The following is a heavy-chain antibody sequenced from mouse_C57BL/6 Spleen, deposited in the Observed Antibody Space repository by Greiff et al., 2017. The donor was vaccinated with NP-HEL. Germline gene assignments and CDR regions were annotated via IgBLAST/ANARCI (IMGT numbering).Heavy chain of an antibody. CDR1: GYTFTSYW. CDR2: INPSSGYT. D-gene: IGHD1-1*01. V-gene: IGHV1-7*01. J-gene: IGHJ2*01. CDR3: ARGDYYGSSYVGY. Sequence: QVQLQQSGAELAKPGASVKLSCKASGYTFTSYWMHWVKQRPGQGLEWIGYINPSSGYTKYNQKFKDKAKLTADKSSSTAYMQLSSLTYEDSAVYYCARGDYYGSSYVGYWGQGTTLTVSS.